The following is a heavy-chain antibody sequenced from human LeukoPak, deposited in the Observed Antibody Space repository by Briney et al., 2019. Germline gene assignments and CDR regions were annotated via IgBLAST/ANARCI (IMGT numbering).Heavy chain of an antibody. V-gene: IGHV3-33*08. Sequence: GGSLRLSCAASGFTFSSYSMNWVRQAPGKGLEWVAVIWYDGSNKYYADSVKGRFTISRDNSKNTLYLQMNSLRAEDTAVYYCARGGSSWSNGMDVWGQGTTVTVSS. J-gene: IGHJ6*02. D-gene: IGHD6-13*01. CDR1: GFTFSSYS. CDR2: IWYDGSNK. CDR3: ARGGSSWSNGMDV.